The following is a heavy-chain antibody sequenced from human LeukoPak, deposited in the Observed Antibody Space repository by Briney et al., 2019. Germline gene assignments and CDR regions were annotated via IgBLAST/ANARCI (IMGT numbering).Heavy chain of an antibody. CDR3: ARQITYSSGWYYFDY. CDR1: GGSISSYY. V-gene: IGHV4-4*07. J-gene: IGHJ4*02. Sequence: SETLSLTCTVSGGSISSYYWSWIRQPAGKGLEWIGRIYTSGSTNYNPSLKSRATMSVDTSRNQFSLKLSSVTAADTAVYYCARQITYSSGWYYFDYWGQGTLVTVSS. CDR2: IYTSGST. D-gene: IGHD6-19*01.